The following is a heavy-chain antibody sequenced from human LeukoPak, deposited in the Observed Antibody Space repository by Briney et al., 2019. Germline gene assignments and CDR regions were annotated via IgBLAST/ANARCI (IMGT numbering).Heavy chain of an antibody. V-gene: IGHV3-23*01. D-gene: IGHD6-13*01. CDR1: GFTFSSYA. Sequence: GSLRLSCAASGFTFSSYAMSWVRQAPGKGLEWFSAISGSGGSTYYADSVKGRFTISRDNAKNSLYLQMNSLRAEDTAVYYCAKDIYKQQLVQTTIPHLFDYWGQGTLVTVSS. J-gene: IGHJ4*02. CDR3: AKDIYKQQLVQTTIPHLFDY. CDR2: ISGSGGST.